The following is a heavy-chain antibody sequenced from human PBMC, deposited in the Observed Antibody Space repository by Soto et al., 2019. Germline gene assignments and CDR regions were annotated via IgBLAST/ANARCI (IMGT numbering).Heavy chain of an antibody. D-gene: IGHD4-17*01. CDR1: GFTFGDYA. CDR2: IRSKAYGGTT. CDR3: TRAPSVPLSKTRDYGDYYYYGMDV. J-gene: IGHJ6*02. Sequence: PGGSLRLSCTASGFTFGDYAMSWFRQAPGKGLEWVGFIRSKAYGGTTEYAASVKGRFTISRDDSKSIAYLQMNSLKTEDTAVYYCTRAPSVPLSKTRDYGDYYYYGMDVWGQGTTVTVSS. V-gene: IGHV3-49*03.